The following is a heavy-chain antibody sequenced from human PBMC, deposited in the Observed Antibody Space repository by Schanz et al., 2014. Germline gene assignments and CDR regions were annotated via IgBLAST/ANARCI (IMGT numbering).Heavy chain of an antibody. Sequence: QVQLVQSGSELKKPGASVKVSCKASGYTFTSYAMNWVRQALGQGLEWVGWINTNTGNPTYAQGFTGRFVFSLDTSVSTAYLQISSLKAEDAAAYYCTTETIAMAGTFSIWGQGTLVTVSS. CDR1: GYTFTSYA. D-gene: IGHD6-19*01. CDR2: INTNTGNP. V-gene: IGHV7-4-1*02. CDR3: TTETIAMAGTFSI. J-gene: IGHJ4*02.